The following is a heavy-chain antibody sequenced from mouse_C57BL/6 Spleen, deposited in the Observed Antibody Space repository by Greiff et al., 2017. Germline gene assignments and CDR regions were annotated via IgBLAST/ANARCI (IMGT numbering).Heavy chain of an antibody. CDR1: GFNIKDDY. J-gene: IGHJ4*01. Sequence: VQLQQSGAELVRPGASVKLSCTASGFNIKDDYMHWVKQRPEQGLEWIGWIDPENGDTEYASKFQGKATITADTSSNTAYLQLSSLTSEDTAVYYGTTPITTVGGYYAMDYWGQGTSVTVSS. D-gene: IGHD1-1*01. CDR3: TTPITTVGGYYAMDY. CDR2: IDPENGDT. V-gene: IGHV14-4*01.